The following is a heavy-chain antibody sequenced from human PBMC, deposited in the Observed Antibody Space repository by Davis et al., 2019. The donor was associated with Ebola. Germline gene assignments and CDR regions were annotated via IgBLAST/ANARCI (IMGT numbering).Heavy chain of an antibody. CDR3: ARDQGKRLGPSSGWLRYEYYYYGMDV. CDR1: GYTFTSYG. V-gene: IGHV1-2*06. Sequence: ASVQVSCKASGYTFTSYGITWVRQAPGQGLEWMGRINPNSGGTNYAQKFQGRVTMTRDTSISTAYMELSRLRSDDTAVYYCARDQGKRLGPSSGWLRYEYYYYGMDVWGQGTTVTVSS. D-gene: IGHD6-19*01. J-gene: IGHJ6*02. CDR2: INPNSGGT.